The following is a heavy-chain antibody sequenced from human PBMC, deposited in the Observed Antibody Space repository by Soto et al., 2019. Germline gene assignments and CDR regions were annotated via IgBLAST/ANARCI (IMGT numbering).Heavy chain of an antibody. CDR3: AREPRIYCTNGVCYDY. V-gene: IGHV3-33*01. CDR2: IWYDGSNK. Sequence: GGSLRLSCAASGFTFSSYGMHWVRQAPGKGLEWVAVIWYDGSNKYYADSVKGRFTISRDNSKNTLYLQMNSLRAEDTAVYYCAREPRIYCTNGVCYDYWGQGTLVTVSS. CDR1: GFTFSSYG. J-gene: IGHJ4*02. D-gene: IGHD2-8*01.